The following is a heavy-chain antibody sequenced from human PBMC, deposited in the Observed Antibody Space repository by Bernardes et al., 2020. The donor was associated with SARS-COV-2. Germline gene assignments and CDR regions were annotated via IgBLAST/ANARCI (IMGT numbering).Heavy chain of an antibody. CDR2: INSSGSTI. V-gene: IGHV3-48*03. CDR3: ARGPRVYCSGGSCYWEYYYYYSMDV. J-gene: IGHJ6*02. CDR1: GFSFSSYE. Sequence: GGSLRLSCAASGFSFSSYEMNWVRQAPGKGLEWVSYINSSGSTIYYADSVKGRFTISRDNAKNSLYLQMNSLRAEDTAVYYCARGPRVYCSGGSCYWEYYYYYSMDVWGQGTTVTVSS. D-gene: IGHD2-15*01.